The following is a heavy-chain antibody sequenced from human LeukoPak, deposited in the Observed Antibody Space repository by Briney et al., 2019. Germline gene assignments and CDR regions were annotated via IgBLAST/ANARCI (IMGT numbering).Heavy chain of an antibody. D-gene: IGHD6-19*01. J-gene: IGHJ4*02. Sequence: SETLSLTCTVSGYSISSSGYYWGWIRQPPGKRLEWIGSIYDSGRTSYNPSLKSRVTMSVDTSKNQFSLKLSSVTAADTAVYYCARGTGTAVYWGQGTLVTVSS. CDR2: IYDSGRT. CDR3: ARGTGTAVY. CDR1: GYSISSSGYY. V-gene: IGHV4-39*07.